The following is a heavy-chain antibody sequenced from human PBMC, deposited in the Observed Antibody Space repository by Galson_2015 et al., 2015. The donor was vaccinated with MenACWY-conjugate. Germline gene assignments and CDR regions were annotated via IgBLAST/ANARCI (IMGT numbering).Heavy chain of an antibody. CDR2: MFRDGMS. CDR3: ASSEYGDLHRGAFDL. D-gene: IGHD4-17*01. Sequence: LRLSCAASGLSVSYNYMSWVRQAPGKGLKWVSSMFRDGMSYYADSVRGRVTISRDNFQNMLYLQMDSLRVEDTAVYFCASSEYGDLHRGAFDLWGRGTLVTVSS. J-gene: IGHJ3*01. V-gene: IGHV3-53*01. CDR1: GLSVSYNY.